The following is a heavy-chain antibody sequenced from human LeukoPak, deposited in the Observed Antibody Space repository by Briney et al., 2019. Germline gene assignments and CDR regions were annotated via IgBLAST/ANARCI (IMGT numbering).Heavy chain of an antibody. CDR3: ARCLAAAVDY. CDR2: ISYSGNT. CDR1: GGSISRSSFY. V-gene: IGHV4-39*01. Sequence: SETLSLTCSVSGGSISRSSFYWDWIRQPPGKGLEWIGSISYSGNTYYNPSLKSRVTISVDTSKDQFSLKLSSVTAADTAVYYCARCLAAAVDYWGQGTLVTVSS. J-gene: IGHJ4*02. D-gene: IGHD6-13*01.